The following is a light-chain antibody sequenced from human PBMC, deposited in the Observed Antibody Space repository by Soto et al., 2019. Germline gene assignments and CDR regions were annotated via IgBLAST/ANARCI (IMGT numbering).Light chain of an antibody. CDR3: QQYGSSPT. CDR1: QSVSSSY. CDR2: GAS. Sequence: DIVLTQSPGTLSLSPGERATLSCRASQSVSSSYLAWYQHKPGQAPRLLIYGASSRATGIPDRFSGSGSGTAFTFTISRLAPEDFAVYYCQQYGSSPTFGQGTKVEIK. V-gene: IGKV3-20*01. J-gene: IGKJ1*01.